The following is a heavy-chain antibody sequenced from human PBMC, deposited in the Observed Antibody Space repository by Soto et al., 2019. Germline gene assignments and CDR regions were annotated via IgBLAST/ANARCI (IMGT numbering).Heavy chain of an antibody. V-gene: IGHV3-23*01. CDR1: GLTFSTYA. Sequence: PVGSLRLSCAASGLTFSTYAMSWVRQAPGKGLEWVSGISGSGGSIYYADSVKGRFTISRDNSKNTLYLQMNSLRAEDTAVYYCARGWHHLLFSHMDVWGKGATVTVSS. CDR3: ARGWHHLLFSHMDV. D-gene: IGHD3-9*01. CDR2: ISGSGGSI. J-gene: IGHJ6*03.